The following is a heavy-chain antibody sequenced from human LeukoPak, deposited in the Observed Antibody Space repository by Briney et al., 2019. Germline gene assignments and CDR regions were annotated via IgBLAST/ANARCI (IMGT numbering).Heavy chain of an antibody. Sequence: GASVKVSCKASGYTFTSYAMHWVRQAPGQRLEWMGWINAGNGNTKYSQKFQGRVTITRDTSASTAYIELSSLRSEDTAVYYCAGSSGYYGMDVWGQGTTVTVSS. CDR1: GYTFTSYA. CDR3: AGSSGYYGMDV. J-gene: IGHJ6*02. D-gene: IGHD3-22*01. CDR2: INAGNGNT. V-gene: IGHV1-3*01.